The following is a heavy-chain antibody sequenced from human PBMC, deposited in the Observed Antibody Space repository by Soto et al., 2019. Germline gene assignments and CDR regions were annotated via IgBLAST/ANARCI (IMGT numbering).Heavy chain of an antibody. CDR3: AKYIDVLLVYAPYAFDI. D-gene: IGHD2-8*01. Sequence: GGSLRLSCAASGFTFRSYGMYWVRQAPGKGLEWVAIISYDGSTKYYAEFVKGRFTISRDNYKNTLYLQMNSLRAEDTAVYYCAKYIDVLLVYAPYAFDIWGQGTMVTVSS. CDR2: ISYDGSTK. V-gene: IGHV3-30*18. CDR1: GFTFRSYG. J-gene: IGHJ3*02.